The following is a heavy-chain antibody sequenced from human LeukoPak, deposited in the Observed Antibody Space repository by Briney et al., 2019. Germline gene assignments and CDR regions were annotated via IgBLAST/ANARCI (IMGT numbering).Heavy chain of an antibody. D-gene: IGHD5-12*01. CDR3: ARPTNSGYDLYYYYYMDV. V-gene: IGHV3-7*01. CDR2: IKQDGSEK. CDR1: GFTFSSYW. Sequence: PGGSLRLSCAASGFTFSSYWMSWVRQAPGKGLEWVANIKQDGSEKYYVDSVKGRFTISRDNAKNSLYLQMNSLRAEDTAVYYCARPTNSGYDLYYYYYMDVWGKGTTVTISS. J-gene: IGHJ6*03.